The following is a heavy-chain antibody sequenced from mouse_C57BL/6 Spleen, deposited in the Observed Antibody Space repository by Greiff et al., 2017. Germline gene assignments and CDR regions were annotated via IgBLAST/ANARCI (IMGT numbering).Heavy chain of an antibody. CDR3: ARGLITTVEAHFDY. CDR1: GYTFTSYW. Sequence: QVQLQQPGAELVRPGSSVKLSCKASGYTFTSYWMHWVKQRPIQGLEWIGNIDPSDSETHYTQKFKDKATLTVDKSSSTAYMQLSSLTSEDFSVYDCARGLITTVEAHFDYWGQGTTLTVSS. CDR2: IDPSDSET. J-gene: IGHJ2*01. D-gene: IGHD1-1*01. V-gene: IGHV1-52*01.